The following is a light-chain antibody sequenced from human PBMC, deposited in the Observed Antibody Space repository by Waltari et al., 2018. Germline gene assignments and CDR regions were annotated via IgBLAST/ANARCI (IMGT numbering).Light chain of an antibody. CDR2: GAS. Sequence: EIVLKPSPGPLYLSPGERATLSCSASQSVNSALAWYQQKPGQAPRLLIFGASSRAAGIPDRFSASGSETDFTLTVSRLEPEDSSVYYGQQYDNSPYTFGQGTKLQIK. CDR1: QSVNSA. CDR3: QQYDNSPYT. V-gene: IGKV3-20*01. J-gene: IGKJ2*01.